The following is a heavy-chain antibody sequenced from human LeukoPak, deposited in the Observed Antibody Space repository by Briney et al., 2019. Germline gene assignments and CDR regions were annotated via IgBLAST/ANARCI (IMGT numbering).Heavy chain of an antibody. CDR1: GGTFSSYA. J-gene: IGHJ4*02. CDR2: IIPIFGTA. V-gene: IGHV1-69*05. D-gene: IGHD2-2*01. Sequence: ASVKVSCKASGGTFSSYAISWVRQAPGQGLEWMGRIIPIFGTANYAQKFQGRVTITTDESTSTAYMELSSLRSEDTAVYYCARDRDCSSTSRYPSYFDYWGQGTLVTVSS. CDR3: ARDRDCSSTSRYPSYFDY.